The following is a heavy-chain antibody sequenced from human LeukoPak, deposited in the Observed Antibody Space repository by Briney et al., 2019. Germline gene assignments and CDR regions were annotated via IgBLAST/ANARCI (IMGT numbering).Heavy chain of an antibody. CDR2: VFHSGST. V-gene: IGHV4-4*02. CDR3: ARDLAVAGTNYFDF. D-gene: IGHD6-19*01. CDR1: GDSISSIEW. J-gene: IGHJ4*02. Sequence: PSGTLSLTCCVSGDSISSIEWWSWVRQPPGKGLEWIGEVFHSGSTNFNPSLKSRVTISIDKSKNQFSLEVTSVTAADTAIYYCARDLAVAGTNYFDFWGQGVLVTVSS.